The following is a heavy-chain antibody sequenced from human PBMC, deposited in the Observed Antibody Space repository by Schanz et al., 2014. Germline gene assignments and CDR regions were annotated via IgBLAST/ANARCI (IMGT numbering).Heavy chain of an antibody. J-gene: IGHJ6*02. V-gene: IGHV3-30*09. CDR1: GFTFSRKA. D-gene: IGHD3-10*01. CDR3: ARVGVHYYGSGSYDYGMDV. CDR2: ITYDGSNK. Sequence: QVELVESGGGVVQPGRSLRLSCAASGFTFSRKAMHWVRQAAGKGLEWVAAITYDGSNKYYAESVKGRFAISRDNAKNSLYLQMNSLRAEDTAVYYCARVGVHYYGSGSYDYGMDVWGQGTTVTVSS.